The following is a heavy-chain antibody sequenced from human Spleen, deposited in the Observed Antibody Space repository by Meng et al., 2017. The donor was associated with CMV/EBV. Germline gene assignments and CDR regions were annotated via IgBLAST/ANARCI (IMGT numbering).Heavy chain of an antibody. CDR1: GDSISSTNYF. V-gene: IGHV4-39*07. CDR3: YAVYSGSYFGASIDY. CDR2: IYYSRTT. Sequence: SETLSLTCSVSGDSISSTNYFWGWIRQPPGKGLEWIGNIYYSRTTYTNLSLKSRVSMSLDTFRNQFSLQLSSADAADTAVYYCYAVYSGSYFGASIDYWGQGTLVTVSS. J-gene: IGHJ4*02. D-gene: IGHD1-26*01.